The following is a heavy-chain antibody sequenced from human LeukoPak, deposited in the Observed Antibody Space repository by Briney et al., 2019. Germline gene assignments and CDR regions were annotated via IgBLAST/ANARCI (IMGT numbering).Heavy chain of an antibody. CDR2: IYNSGST. Sequence: SETLSLTCTVSGGSISSYYWSWIRQPPGKGLEWIGYIYNSGSTNYNPSLKSRVTISLDTSKNQFSLKLRSVTAADTAVYYCARGGDTSGYYYFEYFHHWGQGTLVAVSS. D-gene: IGHD3-22*01. J-gene: IGHJ1*01. CDR1: GGSISSYY. CDR3: ARGGDTSGYYYFEYFHH. V-gene: IGHV4-59*08.